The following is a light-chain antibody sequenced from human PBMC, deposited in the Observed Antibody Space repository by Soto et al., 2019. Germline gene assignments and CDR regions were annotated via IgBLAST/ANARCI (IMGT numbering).Light chain of an antibody. CDR1: QSISSY. CDR3: QQSYNTLSWT. Sequence: DIQMTQSPSSLSASVGGRVTVTCRASQSISSYVNWYQQKPGKAPELLIYAASKLQSGVPSRFRGSGSGTDFTLTINSLQSEDSATYYCQQSYNTLSWTFGQGTKVDVK. J-gene: IGKJ1*01. V-gene: IGKV1-39*01. CDR2: AAS.